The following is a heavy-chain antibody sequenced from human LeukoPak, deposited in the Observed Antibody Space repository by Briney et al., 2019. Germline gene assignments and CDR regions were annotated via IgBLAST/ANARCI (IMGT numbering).Heavy chain of an antibody. V-gene: IGHV4-31*03. CDR3: ASGSNVDTARCVRDC. CDR1: GDSISSGGYY. J-gene: IGHJ4*02. Sequence: SETLSLTYSVSGDSISSGGYYCGWIRQQPGKGLEWIGNIYYSGSTYYNPSLKSRVSISLDTSKNQFSLELSSVTAADTAVYFCASGSNVDTARCVRDCWGQGSLVTVSS. D-gene: IGHD5-18*01. CDR2: IYYSGST.